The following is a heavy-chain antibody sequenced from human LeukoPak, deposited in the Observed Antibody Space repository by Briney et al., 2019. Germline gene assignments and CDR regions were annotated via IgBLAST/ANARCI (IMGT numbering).Heavy chain of an antibody. CDR1: GFTFGSYG. J-gene: IGHJ4*02. Sequence: GGSLRISCIASGFTFGSYGMHWVRQAPGKGLEWVAVIWYDGSNKYHADSVKGRFTISRDNSKNTLYLQMNSLRAEDTAVYYCARGRGDWYEPALIYYFHHWGQGTLVTVSS. V-gene: IGHV3-33*01. CDR3: ARGRGDWYEPALIYYFHH. D-gene: IGHD6-19*01. CDR2: IWYDGSNK.